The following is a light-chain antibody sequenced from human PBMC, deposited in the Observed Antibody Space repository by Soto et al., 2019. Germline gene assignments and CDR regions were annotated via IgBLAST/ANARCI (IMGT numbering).Light chain of an antibody. CDR2: ENY. CDR3: GTWVSSLTTFV. Sequence: QSVLTQPPSVSAAPGQKVTISCSGSSSDIGRNYVSWYKHLPRTAPKLLIYENYKRPSGIPDRFSGSKSGTSATLGITGLQTGDEADYYCGTWVSSLTTFVFGTGTKLTVL. J-gene: IGLJ1*01. V-gene: IGLV1-51*02. CDR1: SSDIGRNY.